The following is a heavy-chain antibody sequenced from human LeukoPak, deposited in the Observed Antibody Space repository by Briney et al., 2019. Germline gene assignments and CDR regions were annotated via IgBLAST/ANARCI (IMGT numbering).Heavy chain of an antibody. CDR2: IYSGGNT. V-gene: IGHV3-53*04. D-gene: IGHD1-26*01. CDR1: GFTVSSSP. Sequence: GGSLRLSCAASGFTVSSSPINWVRQAPGRGLEWVSVIYSGGNTFYADSVKGRFTISRHNSENTLYLQMYSLSADDTAVYYCARLMGSGWFDPWGQGTLVTVFS. CDR3: ARLMGSGWFDP. J-gene: IGHJ5*02.